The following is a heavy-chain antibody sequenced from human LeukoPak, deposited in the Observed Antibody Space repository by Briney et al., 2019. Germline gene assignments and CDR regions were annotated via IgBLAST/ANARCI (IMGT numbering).Heavy chain of an antibody. J-gene: IGHJ5*02. V-gene: IGHV3-48*01. CDR2: ISGSSSTI. Sequence: GGSLRLSCAASGFTFSSYSFNWVRQAPGKGLEWVSYISGSSSTIYYADSVKGRFTISRDNAKNSLYLQMNSLRAEDTAVYYCARAGYCSGGSCIRSFDPWGQGTLVTVSS. D-gene: IGHD2-15*01. CDR1: GFTFSSYS. CDR3: ARAGYCSGGSCIRSFDP.